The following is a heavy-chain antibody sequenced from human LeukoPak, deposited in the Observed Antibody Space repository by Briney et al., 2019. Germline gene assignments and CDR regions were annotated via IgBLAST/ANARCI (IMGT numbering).Heavy chain of an antibody. CDR1: GFTFSSYS. V-gene: IGHV3-21*03. CDR2: ISSSSSYI. CDR3: ARDRGYSSSWYQSDYYYYYMDV. Sequence: GGSLRLSCAASGFTFSSYSMNWVRQAPGKGLEWVSSISSSSSYIYYADSVKGRFTISRDNAKNSLYLQMNSLRAEDTAVYYCARDRGYSSSWYQSDYYYYYMDVWGKGTTVTVSS. J-gene: IGHJ6*03. D-gene: IGHD6-13*01.